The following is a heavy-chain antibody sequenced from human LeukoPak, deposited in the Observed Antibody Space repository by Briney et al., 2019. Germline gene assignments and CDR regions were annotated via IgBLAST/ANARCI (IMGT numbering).Heavy chain of an antibody. Sequence: GGSLRLSCAASGFTVSSNYMSWVRQAPGKGLEWVSVIYSGGSTYYADSVKGRFTISRDNSKNTLYLQMNSLRAEDTAVYYCARGTVITGTTAYYFDYWGQGTLVTVS. V-gene: IGHV3-53*01. CDR2: IYSGGST. CDR3: ARGTVITGTTAYYFDY. D-gene: IGHD1-7*01. CDR1: GFTVSSNY. J-gene: IGHJ4*02.